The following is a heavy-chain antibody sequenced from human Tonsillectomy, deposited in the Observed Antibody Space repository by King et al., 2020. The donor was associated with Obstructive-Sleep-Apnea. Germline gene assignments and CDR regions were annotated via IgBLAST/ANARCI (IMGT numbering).Heavy chain of an antibody. D-gene: IGHD3-10*01. CDR3: TAKRLILIRGLMRGIDS. J-gene: IGHJ4*02. CDR2: IKRKTDGGTT. V-gene: IGHV3-15*01. Sequence: DVQLVESGGGLVKPGGSLRLSCAASGFTFRDAWMTWVRQAPGKGLEWVGRIKRKTDGGTTDYGAPVKGRFTISRDDSKNTLYLQMNSLKTDDTAVYYCTAKRLILIRGLMRGIDSWGQGTLVTVSS. CDR1: GFTFRDAW.